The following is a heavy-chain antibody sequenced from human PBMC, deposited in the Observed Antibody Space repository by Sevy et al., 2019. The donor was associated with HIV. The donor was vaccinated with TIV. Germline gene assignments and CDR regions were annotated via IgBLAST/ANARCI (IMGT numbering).Heavy chain of an antibody. D-gene: IGHD2-15*01. CDR3: ASDKLLDAFDI. V-gene: IGHV1-2*06. Sequence: ASVKVSCKASGYTFSDNYMHWVRQAPGQGLEWVGRINPRTGDTKYTQKFQGRVTVTRYTSISTAYMELSRLTSDDTAIYYCASDKLLDAFDIWGQGTRVTVSS. CDR1: GYTFSDNY. CDR2: INPRTGDT. J-gene: IGHJ3*02.